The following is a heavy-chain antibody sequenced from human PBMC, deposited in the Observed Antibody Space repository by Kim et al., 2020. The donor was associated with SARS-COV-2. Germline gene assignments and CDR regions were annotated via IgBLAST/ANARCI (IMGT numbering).Heavy chain of an antibody. CDR3: AKDTYSNFGGTDY. CDR1: GFTFSSYG. D-gene: IGHD4-4*01. J-gene: IGHJ4*02. Sequence: GGSLRLSCAASGFTFSSYGMHWVRQAPGKGLEWVAVISYDGSNKYYADSVKGRFTISRDNSKNTLYLQMNSLRAEDTAVYYCAKDTYSNFGGTDYWGRETLVTVSS. CDR2: ISYDGSNK. V-gene: IGHV3-30*18.